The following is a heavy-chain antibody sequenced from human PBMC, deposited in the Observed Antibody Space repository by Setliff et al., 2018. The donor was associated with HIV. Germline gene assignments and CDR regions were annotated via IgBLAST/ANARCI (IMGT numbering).Heavy chain of an antibody. J-gene: IGHJ5*02. Sequence: SETLSLTCTLYGGSLTNYYWTWIRQSPEKGLEWIGEIVDSGSTNYNPSLQSRVTVSVDTSKNQFSLKLSSVTAADTAVYYCVRGGDSSSWYWGRWFYPWGQGTLVTVSS. V-gene: IGHV4-34*01. D-gene: IGHD6-13*01. CDR2: IVDSGST. CDR1: GGSLTNYY. CDR3: VRGGDSSSWYWGRWFYP.